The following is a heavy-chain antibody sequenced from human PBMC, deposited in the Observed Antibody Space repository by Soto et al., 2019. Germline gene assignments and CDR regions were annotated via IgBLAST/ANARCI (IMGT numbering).Heavy chain of an antibody. CDR3: ARQIYSYGYLGSWFDP. CDR1: GGTFSSYA. D-gene: IGHD5-18*01. J-gene: IGHJ5*02. V-gene: IGHV1-69*01. CDR2: IIPIFGTA. Sequence: QVQLVQSGAEVKKPGSSVKVSCKASGGTFSSYAISWVRQAPGQGLERMGGIIPIFGTANYAQKFQGRVTITADESTSTAYMELSSLRSEDTAVYYCARQIYSYGYLGSWFDPWGQGTLVTVSS.